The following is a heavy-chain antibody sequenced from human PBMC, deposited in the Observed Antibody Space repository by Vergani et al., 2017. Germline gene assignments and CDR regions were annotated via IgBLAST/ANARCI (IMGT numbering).Heavy chain of an antibody. CDR3: ARHDSGHYDSSYYGLDV. V-gene: IGHV4-39*01. CDR2: IYYSGTT. CDR1: GGSISSSRHF. D-gene: IGHD3-16*01. Sequence: QLQLHKSGPGLVKPSETLSLTCTLSGGSISSSRHFWGWLRQTPGKGLEWIGSIYYSGTTYYNPSLKSRVSISVYTSKYQFSLKLSSVTAADSAVYYCARHDSGHYDSSYYGLDVWGQGTTVTVSS. J-gene: IGHJ6*02.